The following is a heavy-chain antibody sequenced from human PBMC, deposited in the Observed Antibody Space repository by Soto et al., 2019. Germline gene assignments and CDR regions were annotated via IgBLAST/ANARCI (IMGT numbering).Heavy chain of an antibody. CDR1: GFSLSTSGVG. J-gene: IGHJ4*02. Sequence: QITLKESGPTLVKPTQTLTLTCTFSGFSLSTSGVGVGWIRQPPGKALEWLALIYWDDDKRYSPSLKSRLTIPKDTSKNQVVLTIPNLDPVDTATYYCAHWYYYDSSGYYRYYFDYWGQGTLVTVSS. D-gene: IGHD3-22*01. V-gene: IGHV2-5*02. CDR3: AHWYYYDSSGYYRYYFDY. CDR2: IYWDDDK.